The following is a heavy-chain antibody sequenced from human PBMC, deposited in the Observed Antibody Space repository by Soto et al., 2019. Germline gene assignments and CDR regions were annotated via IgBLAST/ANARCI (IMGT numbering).Heavy chain of an antibody. CDR3: ARGQYSSSWYYYYFDY. V-gene: IGHV1-8*01. D-gene: IGHD6-13*01. Sequence: ASVKVSCKASGYTFTSYDINWVRQATGQGLEWMGWMNPNSGNTGYAQKFQGRVTMTRNTSISTAYMELSSLRSEETAVYYCARGQYSSSWYYYYFDYWGQGTLVTVSS. CDR1: GYTFTSYD. J-gene: IGHJ4*02. CDR2: MNPNSGNT.